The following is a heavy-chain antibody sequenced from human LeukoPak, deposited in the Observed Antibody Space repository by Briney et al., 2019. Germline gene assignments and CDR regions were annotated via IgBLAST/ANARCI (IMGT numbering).Heavy chain of an antibody. CDR3: ARGGFGSVFDY. Sequence: AASVKVSCKASGGTFSSYAISWVRQAPGQGLEWMGGIIPIFGTANYAQKFQGRVTITADKSTSTAYMELSSLRSEDTAVYYCARGGFGSVFDYWGQGTLVTVSS. J-gene: IGHJ4*02. CDR2: IIPIFGTA. CDR1: GGTFSSYA. D-gene: IGHD5-12*01. V-gene: IGHV1-69*06.